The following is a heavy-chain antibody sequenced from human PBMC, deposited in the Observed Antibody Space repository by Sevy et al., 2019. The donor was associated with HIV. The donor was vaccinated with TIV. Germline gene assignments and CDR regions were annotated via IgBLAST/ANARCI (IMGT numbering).Heavy chain of an antibody. V-gene: IGHV3-30-3*01. D-gene: IGHD2-15*01. CDR2: ISYDGSNK. CDR3: ARDLDLGYCSGGSCLLGYYYGMDV. CDR1: GFTFSSYA. J-gene: IGHJ6*02. Sequence: GGSLRLSCAASGFTFSSYAMHWVRQAPGKGLEWVAVISYDGSNKYYADSVKGRFTISRDNSKITLYLQMNSLRAEDTVVYYCARDLDLGYCSGGSCLLGYYYGMDVWGQGTTVTVSS.